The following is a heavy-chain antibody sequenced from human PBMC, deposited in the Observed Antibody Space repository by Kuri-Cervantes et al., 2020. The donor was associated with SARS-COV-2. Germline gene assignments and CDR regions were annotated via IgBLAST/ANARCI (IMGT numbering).Heavy chain of an antibody. CDR1: GVILSSYG. CDR2: IWDDGDSK. V-gene: IGHV3-33*01. Sequence: GESLKISCAASGVILSSYGMHWVRQAPCKGLEWVAVIWDDGDSKTYTASVKGRFTICRDNSKNTVYLQMNSLRPEDTAVYYCARGLGDCSGGRSLNSWFDPWGQGTLVTVSS. CDR3: ARGLGDCSGGRSLNSWFDP. D-gene: IGHD2-15*01. J-gene: IGHJ5*02.